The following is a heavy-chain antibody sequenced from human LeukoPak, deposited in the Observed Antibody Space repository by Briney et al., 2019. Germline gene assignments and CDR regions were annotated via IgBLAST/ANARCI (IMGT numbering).Heavy chain of an antibody. CDR2: ISAYNGNT. J-gene: IGHJ5*02. D-gene: IGHD3-3*01. Sequence: ASVKVSCKASGYTFTSYGTSWVRQAPGQGLEWMGWISAYNGNTNYAQKLQGRVTMTTDTSTSTAYMELRSLRSDDTAVYYCARDPTITIFGVVTYNWFDPWGQGTLVTVSS. V-gene: IGHV1-18*01. CDR1: GYTFTSYG. CDR3: ARDPTITIFGVVTYNWFDP.